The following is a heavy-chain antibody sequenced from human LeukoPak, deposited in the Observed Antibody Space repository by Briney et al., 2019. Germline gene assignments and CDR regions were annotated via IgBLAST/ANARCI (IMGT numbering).Heavy chain of an antibody. CDR2: ISGNSGKT. CDR3: ARNAGSYFEFAP. CDR1: GYTFSTYG. V-gene: IGHV1-18*01. J-gene: IGHJ5*02. D-gene: IGHD1-26*01. Sequence: GASVKVSCKTSGYTFSTYGLSWVRQAPGQGLEWMGWISGNSGKTHYAQKFQDRVTLTTDTSSTTAFMELRSLRPDDTAMYYCARNAGSYFEFAPWGQGTLVTVSS.